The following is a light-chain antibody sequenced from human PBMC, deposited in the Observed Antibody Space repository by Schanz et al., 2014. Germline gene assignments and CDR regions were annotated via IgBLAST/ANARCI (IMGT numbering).Light chain of an antibody. CDR1: SSDVGAYDY. V-gene: IGLV2-8*01. CDR3: SSYAGSNNFVV. Sequence: SALNQPPSASGSPGQSVTISCTGTSSDVGAYDYVSWYQQHPGKVPKLIIYEVNKRPSGVPDRFSGSKSGNTASLTVSGLQAEDEADYYCSSYAGSNNFVVFGGGTKLTVV. J-gene: IGLJ2*01. CDR2: EVN.